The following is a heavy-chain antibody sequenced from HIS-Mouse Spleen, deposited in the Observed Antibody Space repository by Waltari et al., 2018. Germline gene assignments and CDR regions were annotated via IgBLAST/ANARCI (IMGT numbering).Heavy chain of an antibody. V-gene: IGHV4-39*07. J-gene: IGHJ2*01. CDR2: IYYSGVT. CDR1: GGSISSSSYY. Sequence: QLQLQESGPGLVKPSETQSLTCTVSGGSISSSSYYWGWIRQPPGKGLEWIGSIYYSGVTYYHPALKSRVTISVDTSKNQFSLKLSSVTAADTAVYYCAREIPYSSSWYDWYFDLWGRGTLVTVSS. CDR3: AREIPYSSSWYDWYFDL. D-gene: IGHD6-13*01.